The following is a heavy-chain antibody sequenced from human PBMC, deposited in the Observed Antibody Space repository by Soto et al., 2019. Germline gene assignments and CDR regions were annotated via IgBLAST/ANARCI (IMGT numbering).Heavy chain of an antibody. V-gene: IGHV4-39*01. CDR1: GGSISSSSYY. CDR2: IYYSGST. CDR3: ARLSYYYVSSCYLSGYYFDY. D-gene: IGHD3-22*01. Sequence: QLQLQESGPGLVKPSETLSLTCTVSGGSISSSSYYWGWIRHPQGKGLEWIGSIYYSGSTYYNPSLKSRVTISVDTSKNQFSLKLSSVTAADTAVYYCARLSYYYVSSCYLSGYYFDYWGQGTLVTVSS. J-gene: IGHJ4*02.